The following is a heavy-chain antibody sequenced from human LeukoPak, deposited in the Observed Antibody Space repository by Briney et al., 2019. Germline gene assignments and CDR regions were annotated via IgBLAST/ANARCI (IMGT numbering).Heavy chain of an antibody. CDR3: ARALTGYSSSWPIRNWFDP. CDR2: INPNSGGT. J-gene: IGHJ5*02. CDR1: GYTFTGYY. V-gene: IGHV1-2*04. D-gene: IGHD6-13*01. Sequence: ASVKVSCKASGYTFTGYYMHWVRQAPGQGPEWMGWINPNSGGTNYAQKFQGWVTMTRDTSISTAYMELSRLRSDDTAVYYCARALTGYSSSWPIRNWFDPWGQGTLVTVSS.